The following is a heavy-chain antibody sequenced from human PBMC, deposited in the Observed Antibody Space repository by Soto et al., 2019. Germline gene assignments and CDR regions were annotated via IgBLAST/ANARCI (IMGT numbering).Heavy chain of an antibody. CDR2: IRPTTEGGAA. J-gene: IGHJ6*02. CDR1: GLTFNNDW. D-gene: IGHD6-19*01. V-gene: IGHV3-15*07. CDR3: ITELHISSGPSMDV. Sequence: GGSLRLSCADPGLTFNNDWMNWVGQAPGKGLEWVGHIRPTTEGGAADYAAPVKGRFTISRDDSKNTVYLEMDSLKSEDTAVYYCITELHISSGPSMDVWGQGTTVTVSS.